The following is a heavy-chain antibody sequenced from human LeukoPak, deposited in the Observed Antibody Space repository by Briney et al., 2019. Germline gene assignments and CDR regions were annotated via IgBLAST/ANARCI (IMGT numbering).Heavy chain of an antibody. V-gene: IGHV3-23*01. CDR2: ISGRGGST. CDR3: AKDRGSLNHLRRITIPLVDY. Sequence: GGSLRLSCAASGFTFSSYAMSWVRQAPGKGLEWVSAISGRGGSTYYADSVKGRFTISRDNSKNTLYLQMNSLRAEDTAVYYCAKDRGSLNHLRRITIPLVDYWGQGTLVTVSS. J-gene: IGHJ4*02. CDR1: GFTFSSYA. D-gene: IGHD3-3*01.